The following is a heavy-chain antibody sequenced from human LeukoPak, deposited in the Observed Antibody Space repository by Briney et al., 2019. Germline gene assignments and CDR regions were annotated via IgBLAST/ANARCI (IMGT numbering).Heavy chain of an antibody. CDR3: AXXXXGDPDYFDY. CDR2: INPNSGGT. Sequence: ASVKVSCKASGGTFSSYAISWVRQAPGQGLEWMGWINPNSGGTNYAQKFQGRVTMTRDTSISTAYMELSRLRSDDTAVYYCAXXXXGDPDYFDYWGQGTLVAVSS. J-gene: IGHJ4*02. V-gene: IGHV1-2*02. D-gene: IGHD3-16*01. CDR1: GGTFSSYA.